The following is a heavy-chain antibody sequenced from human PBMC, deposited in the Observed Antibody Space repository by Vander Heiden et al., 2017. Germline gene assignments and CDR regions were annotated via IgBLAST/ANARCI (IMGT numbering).Heavy chain of an antibody. CDR2: ISWNSGSI. D-gene: IGHD1-7*01. CDR1: GFTFADYA. CDR3: AKDKLELRPVSWGVNWFDP. V-gene: IGHV3-9*01. Sequence: EVQLVESGGGLVQPGRSLRLSCAASGFTFADYAMHWVRQAPGKGLEWVSGISWNSGSIGYADSVKGRFTISRDNAKNSLYLQMNSLRAEDTALYYCAKDKLELRPVSWGVNWFDPWGQGTLVTVSS. J-gene: IGHJ5*02.